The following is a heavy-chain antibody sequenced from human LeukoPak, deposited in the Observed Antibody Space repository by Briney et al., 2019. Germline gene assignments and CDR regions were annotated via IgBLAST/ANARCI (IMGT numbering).Heavy chain of an antibody. CDR1: GFSVTNNY. Sequence: GGSLRLSCAASGFSVTNNYMSWVRQAPGRGLEWVSLIYADGTTHYADSVKGRFTISKDTSQNTVYLQMNSLRAEDTAMYYCARDRAGTQAWVEFDPWGQGTLVTVSP. V-gene: IGHV3-66*02. J-gene: IGHJ5*02. D-gene: IGHD3-10*01. CDR2: IYADGTT. CDR3: ARDRAGTQAWVEFDP.